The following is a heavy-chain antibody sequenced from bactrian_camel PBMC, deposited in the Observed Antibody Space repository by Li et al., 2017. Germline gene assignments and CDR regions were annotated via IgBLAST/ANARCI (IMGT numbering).Heavy chain of an antibody. V-gene: IGHV3S1*01. Sequence: HVQLVESGGGSVQAGGSLSLSCAAGRYTYKRNCMGWFRQRPGKDREGVATIVGTKITSYADSVKGRFNISKDDAKKTLYLHMNTLKPEDTAMYYCAADSSPLARRCRLVRDDYNSWGQGTQVTVS. J-gene: IGHJ4*01. CDR2: TIVGTKIT. CDR1: RYTYKRNC. CDR3: AADSSPLARRCRLVRDDYNS. D-gene: IGHD6*01.